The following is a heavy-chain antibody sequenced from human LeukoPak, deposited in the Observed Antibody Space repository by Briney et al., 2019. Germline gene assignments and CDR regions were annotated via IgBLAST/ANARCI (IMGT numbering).Heavy chain of an antibody. V-gene: IGHV3-48*01. CDR2: ITGGSTTI. D-gene: IGHD4-17*01. CDR3: ARDYSTVTTFFDY. Sequence: GGSLRLSCAASGFTFRSYNMDWVRQAPGKGLEWVSYITGGSTTIYYADSVKGRFTISRDNAKNSLYLQMNSLRAEDTAVYYCARDYSTVTTFFDYWGQGTLVTVSS. J-gene: IGHJ4*02. CDR1: GFTFRSYN.